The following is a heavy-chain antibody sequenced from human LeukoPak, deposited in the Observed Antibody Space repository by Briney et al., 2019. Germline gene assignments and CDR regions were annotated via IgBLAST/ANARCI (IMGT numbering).Heavy chain of an antibody. D-gene: IGHD6-13*01. J-gene: IGHJ4*02. Sequence: ASVKVSCKASGYTFTNYGISWVRQAPGQGLEWMGWISAYNGNTNYAQTLLGRVTMTTDTSTGTAYMEPRSLRSDDTAVYYCAREGQQLVDYWGQGTLVTVSS. CDR2: ISAYNGNT. CDR1: GYTFTNYG. V-gene: IGHV1-18*01. CDR3: AREGQQLVDY.